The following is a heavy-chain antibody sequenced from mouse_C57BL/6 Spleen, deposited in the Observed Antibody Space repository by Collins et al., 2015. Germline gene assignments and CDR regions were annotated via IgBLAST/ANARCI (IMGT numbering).Heavy chain of an antibody. D-gene: IGHD1-1*01. J-gene: IGHJ4*01. Sequence: QVQLQQPGAELVRPGSSVKLSCKASGYTFTSYWMHWVKQRPIQGLEWIGNIDPSDSETHYNQKFKDKATLTVDKSSSTAYMQLSSLTSEDSAVYYCARVPYGSSSYYYAMDYWGQGTSVTVSS. CDR1: GYTFTSYW. V-gene: IGHV1-52*01. CDR3: ARVPYGSSSYYYAMDY. CDR2: IDPSDSET.